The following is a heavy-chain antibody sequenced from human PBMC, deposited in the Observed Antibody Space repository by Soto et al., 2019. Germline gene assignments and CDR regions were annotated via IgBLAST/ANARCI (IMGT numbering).Heavy chain of an antibody. CDR3: ASTWSGYYYFDS. CDR1: GFTFSSYG. V-gene: IGHV3-30*03. D-gene: IGHD3-3*01. Sequence: GGSLRLSCAASGFTFSSYGMHWVRQAPGKGLEWVAVISYDGNNRYYGDSVKGRFTISRDNSKNTLYLQMNSLRAEDTAVYYCASTWSGYYYFDSWGQGTLVTVSS. CDR2: ISYDGNNR. J-gene: IGHJ4*02.